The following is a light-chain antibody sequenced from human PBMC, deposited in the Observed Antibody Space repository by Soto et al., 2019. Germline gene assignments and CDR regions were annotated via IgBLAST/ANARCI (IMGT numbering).Light chain of an antibody. CDR1: SSDIGAYNH. CDR3: CSYTGTSSWV. CDR2: SVS. Sequence: QSALTQPASVSGSPGQSITISCSGSSSDIGAYNHVAWFQQFPGKTPKLVIYSVSDRPSGVSYRFSGSKSGNTASLTISGLQAEDEADYYCCSYTGTSSWVFGGGTKLTVL. V-gene: IGLV2-14*01. J-gene: IGLJ3*02.